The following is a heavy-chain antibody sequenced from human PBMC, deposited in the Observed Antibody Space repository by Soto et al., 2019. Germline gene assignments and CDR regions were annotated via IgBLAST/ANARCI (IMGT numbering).Heavy chain of an antibody. V-gene: IGHV1-46*01. J-gene: IGHJ4*02. D-gene: IGHD3-22*01. CDR2: INPSGGST. CDR1: GYTFPSYS. CDR3: ASGSTIFVPHVVVINPLLDY. Sequence: QVQLVQSGAEVKKPGASVKVSCKASGYTFPSYSMHLVRQAPGQGLEWMGIINPSGGSTSYAQKFQGRDTMTRDTSTSTVYMELSSLRSEDTDVYYCASGSTIFVPHVVVINPLLDYWGQGTLVTVSS.